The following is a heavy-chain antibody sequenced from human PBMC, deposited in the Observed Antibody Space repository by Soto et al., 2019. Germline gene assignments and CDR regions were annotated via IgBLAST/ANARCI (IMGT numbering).Heavy chain of an antibody. CDR3: AKGLSGYYHLPPADY. D-gene: IGHD3-22*01. Sequence: GGSLRLSCAASGFTFSSYAMGWVRQAPGKGLEWVSAISGSGGSTYYADSVKGRFTISRDNSKNTLYLQMNSLRAEDTAVYYCAKGLSGYYHLPPADYWGQGTLVTVSS. V-gene: IGHV3-23*01. CDR2: ISGSGGST. J-gene: IGHJ4*02. CDR1: GFTFSSYA.